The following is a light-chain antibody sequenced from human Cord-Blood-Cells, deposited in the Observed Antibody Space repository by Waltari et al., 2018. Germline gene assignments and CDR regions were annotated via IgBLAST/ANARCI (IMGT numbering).Light chain of an antibody. CDR1: QSLLHSNGYNY. CDR3: MQALQTPLT. J-gene: IGKJ4*01. Sequence: DIVMIQSPLSLRVTSGEPASTPCRSSQSLLHSNGYNYLDWYLQKPGQSPQLLIYLGSNRASGVPDRFSGSGSGTDFTLKISRVEAEDVGVYYCMQALQTPLTFGGGTKVEIK. V-gene: IGKV2-28*01. CDR2: LGS.